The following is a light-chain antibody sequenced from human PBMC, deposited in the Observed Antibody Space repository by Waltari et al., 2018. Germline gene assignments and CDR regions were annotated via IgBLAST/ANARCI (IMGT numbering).Light chain of an antibody. CDR3: QQSYSTPRT. CDR2: SAS. V-gene: IGKV1-39*01. CDR1: QRISSY. Sequence: DIQMTQSPSSLSASVGDRVTITCRASQRISSYLHWYQQKPGKAPTLLIYSASSLQSGVPSRFSGSGSGTDFTLTISSLQPEDFATYYCQQSYSTPRTFGQGTKVEIK. J-gene: IGKJ1*01.